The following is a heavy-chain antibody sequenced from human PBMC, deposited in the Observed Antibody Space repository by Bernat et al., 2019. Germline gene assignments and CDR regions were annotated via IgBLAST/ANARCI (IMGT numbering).Heavy chain of an antibody. D-gene: IGHD3-16*01. J-gene: IGHJ4*02. CDR2: INHSGST. V-gene: IGHV4-34*01. CDR3: ARRWGTCFDY. Sequence: QVHLQQWGAGLLKPSETLSLTCAVYVGSFSGHYWTWVRQPPGKGLEWIGEINHSGSTNYNPSLKSRVTISVDTSNNHFSLRLTSVTAADTAVYYCARRWGTCFDYWGQGTLVTVSS. CDR1: VGSFSGHY.